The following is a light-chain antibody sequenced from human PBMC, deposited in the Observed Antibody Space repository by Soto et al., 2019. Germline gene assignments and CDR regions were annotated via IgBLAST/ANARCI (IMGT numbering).Light chain of an antibody. V-gene: IGKV3-11*01. CDR3: QQRYDWPLT. Sequence: EIVLTQSPATLSLSPGERATLSCRASQTVYNYLAWYQQRPGQAPRLLIYDASNRATGVPARFSGSGSGTDFTLTISSLEPDDLAIYFCQQRYDWPLTFGGGA. CDR2: DAS. CDR1: QTVYNY. J-gene: IGKJ4*01.